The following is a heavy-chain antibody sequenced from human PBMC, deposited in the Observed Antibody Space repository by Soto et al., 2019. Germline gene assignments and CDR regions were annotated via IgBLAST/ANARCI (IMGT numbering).Heavy chain of an antibody. Sequence: KPGGSLRLSCAASGFTFSSYSMNWVRQAPGKGLEWVSSISSSSSYIYYADSVKGRFTISRDNAKNSLYLQMNSLRAEGTAVYYCAREKYGSGSYYFDYWGQGTLVTVSS. CDR3: AREKYGSGSYYFDY. CDR2: ISSSSSYI. J-gene: IGHJ4*02. D-gene: IGHD3-10*01. V-gene: IGHV3-21*01. CDR1: GFTFSSYS.